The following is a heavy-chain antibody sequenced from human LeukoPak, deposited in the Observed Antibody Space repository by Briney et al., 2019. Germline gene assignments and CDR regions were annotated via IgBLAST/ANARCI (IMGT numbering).Heavy chain of an antibody. D-gene: IGHD3-22*01. Sequence: NSSETLSLTCNVSGYSITNGYYWGWIRQPPGKGLEWIGSIYHSGSTWYNPSLKSRVTMSVDTSKNQFSLKLSSVTAADTAVYFCARGLGIDYYDSRGLLRGRFDPWGQGAPVIVSS. J-gene: IGHJ5*02. CDR3: ARGLGIDYYDSRGLLRGRFDP. CDR2: IYHSGST. V-gene: IGHV4-38-2*02. CDR1: GYSITNGYY.